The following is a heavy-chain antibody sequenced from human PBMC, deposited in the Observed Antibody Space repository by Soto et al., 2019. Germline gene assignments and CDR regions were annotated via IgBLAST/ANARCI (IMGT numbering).Heavy chain of an antibody. CDR1: GFTFSSYW. CDR2: IKQDGSEK. Sequence: EVQLVESGGGLVLPGGSLRLSCAGSGFTFSSYWMTWVRQAPGKGLEWVANIKQDGSEKNYVDSLTGRFTISRDNAKNSLYLKMISLRAEDTAVYYCARAKFVYYGMDVWGQGTTVTVSS. CDR3: ARAKFVYYGMDV. V-gene: IGHV3-7*01. D-gene: IGHD3-16*01. J-gene: IGHJ6*02.